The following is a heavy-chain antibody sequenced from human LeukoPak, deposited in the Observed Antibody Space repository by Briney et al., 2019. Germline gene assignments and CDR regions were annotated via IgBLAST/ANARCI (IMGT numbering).Heavy chain of an antibody. V-gene: IGHV4-39*07. CDR2: IYYSGST. D-gene: IGHD1-26*01. CDR3: ARDDGSY. Sequence: PSETLSLTCTVSGGSISSSSYYWGWIRQPPGKGLEWIGSIYYSGSTYYNPSLKSRVTISVDTSKNQFSLKLSSVTAADTAVYYCARDDGSYWGQGTLVTVSS. J-gene: IGHJ4*02. CDR1: GGSISSSSYY.